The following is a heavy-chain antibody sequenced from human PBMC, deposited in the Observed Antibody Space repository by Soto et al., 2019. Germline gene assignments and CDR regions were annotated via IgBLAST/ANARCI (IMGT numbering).Heavy chain of an antibody. D-gene: IGHD3-9*01. CDR3: AKDRTYYDILTGPRD. Sequence: GGSLRLSCAASGFTFSSYGMHWVRQAPGKGLEWVAVISYDGSNKYYADSVKGRFTISRDNSKNTLYLQMNSLRAEDTAVYYCAKDRTYYDILTGPRDWGQGTLVTVSS. J-gene: IGHJ4*02. CDR2: ISYDGSNK. CDR1: GFTFSSYG. V-gene: IGHV3-30*18.